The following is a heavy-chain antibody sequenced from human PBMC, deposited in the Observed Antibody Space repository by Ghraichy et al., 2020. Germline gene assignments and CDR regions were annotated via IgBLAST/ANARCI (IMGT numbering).Heavy chain of an antibody. CDR2: INHSGST. CDR3: ARGPGYVRRSRPGWFDP. J-gene: IGHJ5*02. V-gene: IGHV4-34*01. Sequence: SETLSLTCAVYGGSFSGYYWSWIRQPPGKGLEWIGEINHSGSTNYNPSLKSRVTISVDTSKNQFSLKLSSVTAADTAVYYCARGPGYVRRSRPGWFDPWGQGTLVTVSS. CDR1: GGSFSGYY. D-gene: IGHD5-12*01.